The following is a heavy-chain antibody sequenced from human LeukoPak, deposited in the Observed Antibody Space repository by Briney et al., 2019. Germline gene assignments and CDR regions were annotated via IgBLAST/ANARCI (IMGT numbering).Heavy chain of an antibody. CDR2: INPSGGST. V-gene: IGHV1-46*01. J-gene: IGHJ5*02. CDR1: GYTFTSYG. CDR3: ARDNPQTYYYDSSGYYYET. Sequence: ASVKVSCKASGYTFTSYGISWVRQAPGQGLEWMGIINPSGGSTSYAQKFQGRVTMTRDTSTSTVYMELSSLRSEDTAVYYCARDNPQTYYYDSSGYYYETWGQGTLVTVSS. D-gene: IGHD3-22*01.